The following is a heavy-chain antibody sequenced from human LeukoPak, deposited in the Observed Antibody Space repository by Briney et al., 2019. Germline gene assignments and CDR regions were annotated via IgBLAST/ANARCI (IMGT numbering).Heavy chain of an antibody. V-gene: IGHV1-18*01. CDR2: ISAYNGNT. J-gene: IGHJ3*02. D-gene: IGHD3-22*01. CDR1: GYTFASYG. Sequence: GASVKVSCKASGYTFASYGISWVRQAPGQGLEWMGWISAYNGNTNYAQKLQGRVTMTTDTSTSTAYMELRSLRSDDTAVYYCARDGYYYDSTGKDVLDTWGQGTMVTVSS. CDR3: ARDGYYYDSTGKDVLDT.